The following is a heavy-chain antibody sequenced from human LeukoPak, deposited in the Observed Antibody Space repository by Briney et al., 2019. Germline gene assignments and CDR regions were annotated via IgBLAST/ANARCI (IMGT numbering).Heavy chain of an antibody. CDR2: ISIDGSIT. J-gene: IGHJ4*02. CDR1: GFTFSSYW. Sequence: GGSLRLSCAASGFTFSSYWMHWVRQAPGKGLVWVSRISIDGSITTYADSVKGRFTTSRDNAKNSLYLQMNSLRAEDTAVYYCASFGLSRFLEWSDQKDYWGQGTLVTVSS. CDR3: ASFGLSRFLEWSDQKDY. V-gene: IGHV3-74*01. D-gene: IGHD3-3*01.